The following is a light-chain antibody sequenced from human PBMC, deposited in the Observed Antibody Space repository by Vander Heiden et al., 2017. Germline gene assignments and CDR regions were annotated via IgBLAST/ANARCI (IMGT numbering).Light chain of an antibody. V-gene: IGLV2-14*01. J-gene: IGLJ2*01. CDR3: SSYTSSNTLV. CDR2: DVT. Sequence: QSALTQPASVSASPGQSITISCTGTSSDVGGYNSVSWYQQYPGKAPKGIIYDVTNRPSGVSNRFSGSKSGNTASLIISGLQAEDEADYYCSSYTSSNTLVFGGGTKLTVL. CDR1: SSDVGGYNS.